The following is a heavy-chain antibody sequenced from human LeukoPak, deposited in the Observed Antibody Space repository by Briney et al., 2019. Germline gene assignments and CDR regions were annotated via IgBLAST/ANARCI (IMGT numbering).Heavy chain of an antibody. J-gene: IGHJ4*02. CDR2: IYYSGST. D-gene: IGHD5-24*01. Sequence: SETLSLTCTVSGGSISSSSYYWGWIRQPPGKGLEWIGSIYYSGSTYYNPSLKSRVTISVDRSKNQFSLKLSSVTAADTAVYYCARGGEMATIAFDYWGQGTLVTVSS. V-gene: IGHV4-39*07. CDR3: ARGGEMATIAFDY. CDR1: GGSISSSSYY.